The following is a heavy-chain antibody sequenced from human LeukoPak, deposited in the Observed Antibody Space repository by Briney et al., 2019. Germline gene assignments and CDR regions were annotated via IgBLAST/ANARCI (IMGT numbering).Heavy chain of an antibody. CDR2: IYHSGST. CDR1: GGSISSGGYY. Sequence: SETLSLTCTVSGGSISSGGYYWSWIRQPPGKGLEWIGYIYHSGSTYYNPSLKSRVTISVDRSKNQFSLKLSSVTAADTAVYYCASAYDFWSGYSDYWGQGTLVTVSS. V-gene: IGHV4-30-2*01. CDR3: ASAYDFWSGYSDY. D-gene: IGHD3-3*01. J-gene: IGHJ4*02.